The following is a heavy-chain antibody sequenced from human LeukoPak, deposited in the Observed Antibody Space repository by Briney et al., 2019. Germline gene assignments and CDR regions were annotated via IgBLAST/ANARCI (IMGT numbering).Heavy chain of an antibody. Sequence: PWASVKVSCKASGYTFTSYGISWVRQAPGQGLEWMGGIIPIFGTANYAQKFQGRVTITADESTSTAYMELSSLRSEDTAVYYCARVSHDYGDYPFDYWGQGTLVTVSS. D-gene: IGHD4-17*01. CDR1: GYTFTSYG. J-gene: IGHJ4*02. V-gene: IGHV1-69*13. CDR2: IIPIFGTA. CDR3: ARVSHDYGDYPFDY.